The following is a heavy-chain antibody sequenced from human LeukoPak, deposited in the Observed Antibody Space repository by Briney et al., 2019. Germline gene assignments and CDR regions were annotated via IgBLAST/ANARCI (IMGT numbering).Heavy chain of an antibody. CDR2: IKQDGSET. CDR1: GFISSSYW. CDR3: ARAPYCIGGSCRFDY. J-gene: IGHJ4*02. D-gene: IGHD2-15*01. V-gene: IGHV3-7*03. Sequence: PGGSLRLSCAVSGFISSSYWMSWVRQAPGKGLEWVANIKQDGSETYYVDSVKGRFTISRDNAKNSLYLQMNSLRAEDTAVYYCARAPYCIGGSCRFDYWGQGTLVTVSS.